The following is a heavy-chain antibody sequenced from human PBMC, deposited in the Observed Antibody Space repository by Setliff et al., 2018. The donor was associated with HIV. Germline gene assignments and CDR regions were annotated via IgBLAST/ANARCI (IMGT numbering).Heavy chain of an antibody. CDR1: GDSVSSNSAA. D-gene: IGHD6-19*01. CDR2: TYFRSTWYY. CDR3: ARGSYGSVLL. V-gene: IGHV6-1*01. J-gene: IGHJ4*02. Sequence: SQTLSLTCVISGDSVSSNSAAWNWIRQSPARGLEWLGRTYFRSTWYYNYAESVKSRITINPDTSKNQFYLQLNSVTPEDTAVYYCARGSYGSVLLWGQGTLVTVSS.